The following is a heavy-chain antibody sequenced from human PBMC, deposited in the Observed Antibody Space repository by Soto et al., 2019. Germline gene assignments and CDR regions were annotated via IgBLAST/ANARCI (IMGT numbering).Heavy chain of an antibody. CDR3: ARESWYDFDY. V-gene: IGHV6-1*01. J-gene: IGHJ4*02. CDR1: GGEGAYNCAA. Sequence: QTRTDTCAISGGEGAYNCAAWNWIRQSPSRGLEWLGRTYYRSKWYNDYAVSAKSRITINPDTSKNQFSLQLNSVTPEDTAVYYCARESWYDFDYWGQGTLVTVSS. CDR2: TYYRSKWYN. D-gene: IGHD6-13*01.